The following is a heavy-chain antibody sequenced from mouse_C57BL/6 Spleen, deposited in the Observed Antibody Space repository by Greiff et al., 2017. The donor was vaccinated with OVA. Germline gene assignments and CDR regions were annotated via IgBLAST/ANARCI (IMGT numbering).Heavy chain of an antibody. CDR3: ARCYYGSSYYAMDY. Sequence: QVHVKQSGAELARPGASVKLSCKASGYTFTSYGISWVKQRTGQGLEWIGEIYPRSGNTYYNEKFKGKATLTADKSSSTAYMELRSLTSEDSAVYFCARCYYGSSYYAMDYWGQGTSVTVSS. V-gene: IGHV1-81*01. D-gene: IGHD1-1*01. CDR1: GYTFTSYG. CDR2: IYPRSGNT. J-gene: IGHJ4*01.